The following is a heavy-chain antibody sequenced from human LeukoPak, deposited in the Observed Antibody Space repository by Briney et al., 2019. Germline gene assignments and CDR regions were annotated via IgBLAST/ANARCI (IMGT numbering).Heavy chain of an antibody. J-gene: IGHJ4*02. CDR3: ARSYSSSWNFDY. Sequence: GGSLRLSCAASGFTFSSYDMHWVHQATGKGLEWVSAIGTAGDTYYSGSVKGRFTISRENAKNSLYLQMNSLRAGDTAVYYCARSYSSSWNFDYWGQGTLVTVSS. CDR2: IGTAGDT. D-gene: IGHD6-13*01. V-gene: IGHV3-13*04. CDR1: GFTFSSYD.